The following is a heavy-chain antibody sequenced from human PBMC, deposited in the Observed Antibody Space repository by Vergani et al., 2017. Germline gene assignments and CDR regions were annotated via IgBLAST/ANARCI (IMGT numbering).Heavy chain of an antibody. CDR1: GGTFSSYA. V-gene: IGHV1-69*17. J-gene: IGHJ4*02. CDR2: IIPIFGIA. D-gene: IGHD6-13*01. CDR3: ARDPAAGTLSRGNY. Sequence: QVQLVQSGAEVKKPGSSVKVSCKASGGTFSSYAISWVRQAPGQGLEWMGGIIPIFGIANYAQKFQGRVTITADKSTSTAYMELSSLRSEDTAVYYRARDPAAGTLSRGNYWGQGTLVTVSS.